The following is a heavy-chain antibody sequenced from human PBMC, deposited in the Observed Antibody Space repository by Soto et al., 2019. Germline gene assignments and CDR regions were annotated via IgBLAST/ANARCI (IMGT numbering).Heavy chain of an antibody. V-gene: IGHV4-31*03. CDR2: IYYSGST. CDR1: GGSISSGGYY. CDR3: AGDGTTIFAVVSAGGGMDV. Sequence: QVQLQESGPGLVKPSQTLSLTCTVSGGSISSGGYYWSWIRQHPGKGLEWIGYIYYSGSTYYNPSLKSRVTISVDTSKIQFSLRLSCVTAAATAVYYCAGDGTTIFAVVSAGGGMDVWGQGTTVTVSS. D-gene: IGHD3-3*01. J-gene: IGHJ6*02.